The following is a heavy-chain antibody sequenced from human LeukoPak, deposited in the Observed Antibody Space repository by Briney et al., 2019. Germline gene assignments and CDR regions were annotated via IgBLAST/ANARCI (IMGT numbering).Heavy chain of an antibody. D-gene: IGHD1-26*01. CDR3: ARDPVEWELLLDY. CDR1: GFTFSDYS. J-gene: IGHJ4*02. V-gene: IGHV3-21*04. Sequence: GGSLRLSCAASGFTFSDYSFNWVRQAPGKGLEWVSSISSSSSYINYADSVKGRFFISRDNARNLVYLQMASLRVEDTAIYYCARDPVEWELLLDYWGQGTLVTVSS. CDR2: ISSSSSYI.